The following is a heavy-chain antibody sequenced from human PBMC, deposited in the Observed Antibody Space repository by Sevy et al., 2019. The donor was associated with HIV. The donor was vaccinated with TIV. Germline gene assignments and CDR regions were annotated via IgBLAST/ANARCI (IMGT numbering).Heavy chain of an antibody. V-gene: IGHV3-15*01. D-gene: IGHD6-13*01. Sequence: GESLKISCAASGLTFSNAWMSWVRQAPGKGLEWIGHFKSKTDGGTTDYAAPVKGRFTISRDDSKNTLFLQMNSLKTEDTAVYYCTTEVGSSSWYDYYFDYWGQGTLVTVSS. J-gene: IGHJ4*02. CDR1: GLTFSNAW. CDR3: TTEVGSSSWYDYYFDY. CDR2: FKSKTDGGTT.